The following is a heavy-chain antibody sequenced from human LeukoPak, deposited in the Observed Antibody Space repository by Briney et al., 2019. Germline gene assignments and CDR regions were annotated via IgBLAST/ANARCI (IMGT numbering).Heavy chain of an antibody. CDR2: INHSVST. V-gene: IGHV4-34*01. D-gene: IGHD3-22*01. J-gene: IGHJ4*02. Sequence: PSETLSLTCAVYGGSFSGYYCSWIRQPPGKGLEWIGEINHSVSTNYNPSLKSRVTISVDTSKNQLSLNLSSVTAADTAVYYCARDPSSGYSEFDYWGQGTLVTVSS. CDR1: GGSFSGYY. CDR3: ARDPSSGYSEFDY.